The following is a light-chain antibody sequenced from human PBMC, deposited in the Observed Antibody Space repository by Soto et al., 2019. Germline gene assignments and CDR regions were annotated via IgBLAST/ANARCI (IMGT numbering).Light chain of an antibody. Sequence: QSALAQPASVSGSPGQSITIPCTGSNSDVGNYNLVSWYQQHPGEAPKLMIYEGSKRPSGVSNRFSGSKSGNTASLTISGLQAEHEADYYCAAWDDSLKGYVFGTGTKVTVL. CDR1: NSDVGNYNL. J-gene: IGLJ1*01. V-gene: IGLV2-23*01. CDR2: EGS. CDR3: AAWDDSLKGYV.